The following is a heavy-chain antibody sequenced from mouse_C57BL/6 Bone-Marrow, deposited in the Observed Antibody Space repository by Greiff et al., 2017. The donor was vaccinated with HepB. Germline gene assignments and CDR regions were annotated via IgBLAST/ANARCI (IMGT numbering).Heavy chain of an antibody. D-gene: IGHD1-1*01. CDR3: AREEGDGTGYFDV. V-gene: IGHV2-2*01. CDR1: GFSLTSYG. Sequence: VQLQESGPGLVQPSQSLSITCTVSGFSLTSYGVHWVRQSPGKGLEWLGVIWSGGSTDYNAAFISRLSISKDNSKIQVFFKMNSLQADDTAIYYCAREEGDGTGYFDVWGTGTTVTVSS. J-gene: IGHJ1*03. CDR2: IWSGGST.